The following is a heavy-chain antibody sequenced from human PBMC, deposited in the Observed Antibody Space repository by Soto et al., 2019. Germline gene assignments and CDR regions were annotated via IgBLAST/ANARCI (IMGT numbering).Heavy chain of an antibody. CDR2: IDPSDSYT. Sequence: GESLKISCKGSGYSFTSYWISWVRQMPGKGLEWMGRIDPSDSYTNYSPSFQGHVTISADKSISTAYLQWSSLKASDTAMYYCASGVVVAATPYYYYYGMDVWGQGTTVTVSS. V-gene: IGHV5-10-1*01. CDR3: ASGVVVAATPYYYYYGMDV. CDR1: GYSFTSYW. J-gene: IGHJ6*02. D-gene: IGHD2-15*01.